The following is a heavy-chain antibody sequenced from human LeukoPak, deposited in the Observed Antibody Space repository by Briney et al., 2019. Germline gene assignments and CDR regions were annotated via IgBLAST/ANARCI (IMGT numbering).Heavy chain of an antibody. CDR3: ARGIGGYGYYYGSGTPRGWFDP. V-gene: IGHV4-34*01. CDR1: GGSFSGYY. Sequence: SETLSLTCAVYGGSFSGYYWSWIRQPPGKGLEWIGEINHSGSTNYNPSLKSRVTISVDTSKNQFSLKLSSVTAADTAVYYCARGIGGYGYYYGSGTPRGWFDPWGQGTLVTVSS. D-gene: IGHD3-10*01. CDR2: INHSGST. J-gene: IGHJ5*02.